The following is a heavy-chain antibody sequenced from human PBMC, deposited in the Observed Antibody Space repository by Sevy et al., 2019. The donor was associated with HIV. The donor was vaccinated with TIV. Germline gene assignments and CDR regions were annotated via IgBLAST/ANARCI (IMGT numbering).Heavy chain of an antibody. CDR1: GGTFSSYA. J-gene: IGHJ4*02. D-gene: IGHD1-26*01. V-gene: IGHV1-69*13. CDR2: IIPIFGTA. CDR3: ARDHVSGSYLDY. Sequence: ASVKVSCKASGGTFSSYAISWMRQAPGQGLEWMGGIIPIFGTANYAQKFQGRVTITADESTSTAYMELSSLRSEDTAVYYCARDHVSGSYLDYWGQGTLVTVSS.